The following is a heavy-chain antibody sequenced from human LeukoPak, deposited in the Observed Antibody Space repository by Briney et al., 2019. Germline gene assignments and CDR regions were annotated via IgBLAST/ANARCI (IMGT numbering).Heavy chain of an antibody. D-gene: IGHD3-22*01. CDR1: GFTFSSYA. CDR2: ISYDGSNK. J-gene: IGHJ3*02. V-gene: IGHV3-30-3*01. Sequence: GRSLRLSCAASGFTFSSYAMHWVRQAPGKGLEWVAVISYDGSNKYYADSVKGRFTISRDNSKNTLYLQMNSLRAEDTAVYYCARGPLIEGTHAFDIWGQGTMVTVSS. CDR3: ARGPLIEGTHAFDI.